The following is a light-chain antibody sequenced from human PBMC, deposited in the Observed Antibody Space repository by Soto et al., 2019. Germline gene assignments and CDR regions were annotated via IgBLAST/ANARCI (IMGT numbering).Light chain of an antibody. CDR1: SGDIGDYNY. Sequence: QSVLTQPASVSGSPCQSITIPCDGTSGDIGDYNYVSWYQQHPGKVPKVIIYDVSNRPSGVSYRFSGTKSGNTASLTVSGLQAEDEADYYCCSYTRSGTLSFGTGTKVTVL. CDR2: DVS. V-gene: IGLV2-14*01. J-gene: IGLJ1*01. CDR3: CSYTRSGTLS.